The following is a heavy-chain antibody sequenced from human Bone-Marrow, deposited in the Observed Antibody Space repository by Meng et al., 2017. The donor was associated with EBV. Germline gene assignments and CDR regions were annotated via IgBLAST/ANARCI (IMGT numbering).Heavy chain of an antibody. Sequence: QVQLVESGGGVVQPGRSLRLSCAASGFTFSNYGMHWVRQAPGKGLEWVAIISYDGSNQHYADSVKGRFTISRDNSKNTLYLQMNSLRAEDTAVYYCAKGGRPDYWGQGTLVTVSS. CDR1: GFTFSNYG. D-gene: IGHD3-16*01. CDR3: AKGGRPDY. CDR2: ISYDGSNQ. V-gene: IGHV3-30*18. J-gene: IGHJ4*02.